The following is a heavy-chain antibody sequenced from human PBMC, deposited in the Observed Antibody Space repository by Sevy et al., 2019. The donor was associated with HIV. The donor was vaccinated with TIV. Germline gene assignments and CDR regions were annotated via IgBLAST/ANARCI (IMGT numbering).Heavy chain of an antibody. CDR1: GRTFRSNA. CDR2: IIPMFGTA. Sequence: ASVKGSCKSSGRTFRSNAISWVRQAPGQGLEWMGGIIPMFGTANYAQKFQGRVTITADESASTAYMELSSLRSDDTAIYYCARSISWYASFDYWGQGTLVTVSS. V-gene: IGHV1-69*13. D-gene: IGHD6-13*01. CDR3: ARSISWYASFDY. J-gene: IGHJ4*02.